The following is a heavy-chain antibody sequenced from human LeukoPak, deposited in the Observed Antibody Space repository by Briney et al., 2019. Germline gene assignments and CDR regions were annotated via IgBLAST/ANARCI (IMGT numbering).Heavy chain of an antibody. V-gene: IGHV3-21*06. J-gene: IGHJ4*02. D-gene: IGHD2-2*01. CDR3: ARLSGTSALYYLDY. CDR1: GFTFSSSS. Sequence: GGSLRLSCAASGFTFSSSSVNWVRQAPGKGLEWVSSISPSSSHIYYADSVKGRFIISRDNAKNSLYLQMNSLRAEDTAVYYCARLSGTSALYYLDYWGQGTRVTVSS. CDR2: ISPSSSHI.